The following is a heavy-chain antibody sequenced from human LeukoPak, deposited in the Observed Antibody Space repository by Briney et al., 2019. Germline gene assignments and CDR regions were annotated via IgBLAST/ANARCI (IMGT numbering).Heavy chain of an antibody. V-gene: IGHV4-34*01. CDR2: INHSGST. CDR3: ARGLGCSSTSCSGSDY. J-gene: IGHJ4*02. Sequence: SETLSLTCAVYGGSFSGYYWSWIRQPPGKGLEWIGEINHSGSTNYNPSLKSRVTISVDTSKNQFSLKLSSVTAADTAVYYCARGLGCSSTSCSGSDYWGRGTLVTVSS. D-gene: IGHD2-2*01. CDR1: GGSFSGYY.